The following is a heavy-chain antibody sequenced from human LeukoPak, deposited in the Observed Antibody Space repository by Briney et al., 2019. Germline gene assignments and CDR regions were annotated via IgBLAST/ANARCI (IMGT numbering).Heavy chain of an antibody. D-gene: IGHD3-10*01. CDR3: AKDLFARSGVGIDY. CDR2: ISSSGGST. Sequence: HSGGSLRLSCAASGFTFSSYEMNWVRQAPGKGLEWVSYISSSGGSTYYADSVKGRFTISRDNSKNTLYLQMNSLRAEDTAVYYCAKDLFARSGVGIDYWGQGTLVTVSS. V-gene: IGHV3-23*01. J-gene: IGHJ4*02. CDR1: GFTFSSYE.